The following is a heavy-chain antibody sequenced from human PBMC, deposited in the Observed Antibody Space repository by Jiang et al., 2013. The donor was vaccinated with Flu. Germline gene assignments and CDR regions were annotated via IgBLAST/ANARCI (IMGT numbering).Heavy chain of an antibody. J-gene: IGHJ4*02. CDR1: GGTLNRHA. V-gene: IGHV1-69*04. CDR2: IIPILGII. D-gene: IGHD6-6*01. CDR3: ARDENGSSGFDY. Sequence: KSGAEVKVSCKASGGTLNRHAITWVRQAPGQGLEWMGRIIPILGIINYSQRFQGRVTITADISSSTAYVELSRLRSEDTAVYYCARDENGSSGFDYWGQGTLVTVSS.